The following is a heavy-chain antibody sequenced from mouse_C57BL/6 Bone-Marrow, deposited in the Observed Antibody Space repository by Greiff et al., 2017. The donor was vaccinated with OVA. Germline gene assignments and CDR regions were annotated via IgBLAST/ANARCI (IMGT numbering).Heavy chain of an antibody. CDR3: VRSNYAY. Sequence: QVQLQQPGAELVRPGPSVKLSCKASGYTFTSYWMHWVKQRPGQGLEWIGVIDPSDSYTNYNQKFKGKATLTVDTSSSTAYMQLSSLTSEDSAVYYCVRSNYAYWGQGTLVTVSA. J-gene: IGHJ3*01. V-gene: IGHV1-59*01. CDR1: GYTFTSYW. D-gene: IGHD2-5*01. CDR2: IDPSDSYT.